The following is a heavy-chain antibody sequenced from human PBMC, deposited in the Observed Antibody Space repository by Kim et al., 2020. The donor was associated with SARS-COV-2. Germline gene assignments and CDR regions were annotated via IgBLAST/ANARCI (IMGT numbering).Heavy chain of an antibody. CDR2: ISYDGSNK. V-gene: IGHV3-30*04. Sequence: GGSLRLSCAASGFTFSSYAMHWVRQAPGKGLEWVAVISYDGSNKYYADSVKGRFTISRDNSKNTLYLQMNSLRAEDTAVYYCARDTVLRYFDWLLAGAYFEYWGHRTLVTVSS. CDR3: ARDTVLRYFDWLLAGAYFEY. J-gene: IGHJ4*01. CDR1: GFTFSSYA. D-gene: IGHD3-9*01.